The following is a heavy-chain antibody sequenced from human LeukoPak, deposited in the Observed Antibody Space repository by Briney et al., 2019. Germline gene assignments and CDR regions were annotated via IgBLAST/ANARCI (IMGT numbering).Heavy chain of an antibody. CDR3: AREEDYYDSSGHSSYFDY. D-gene: IGHD3-22*01. J-gene: IGHJ4*02. CDR1: GGSISSYY. Sequence: SETLSLTCTISGGSISSYYWSWIRQPAGKELEWIGHIYTSGSTTYNPSLKSRVTMSVDTSKKQFSLKQRSVTAADTAVYYCAREEDYYDSSGHSSYFDYWGQGTLVTVYS. V-gene: IGHV4-4*07. CDR2: IYTSGST.